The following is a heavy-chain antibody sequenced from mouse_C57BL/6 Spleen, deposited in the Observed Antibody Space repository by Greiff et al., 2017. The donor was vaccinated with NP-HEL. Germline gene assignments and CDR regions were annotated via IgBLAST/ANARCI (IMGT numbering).Heavy chain of an antibody. CDR1: GYTFTSYW. V-gene: IGHV1-52*01. CDR3: ARRVATVVGNWYFDV. D-gene: IGHD1-1*01. J-gene: IGHJ1*03. CDR2: IDPSDSET. Sequence: QVQLKQPGAELVRPGSSVKLSCKASGYTFTSYWMHWVKQRPIQGLEWIGNIDPSDSETHYNQKFKDKATLTVDKSSSTAYMQLSSLTSEDSAVYYCARRVATVVGNWYFDVWGTGTTVTVSS.